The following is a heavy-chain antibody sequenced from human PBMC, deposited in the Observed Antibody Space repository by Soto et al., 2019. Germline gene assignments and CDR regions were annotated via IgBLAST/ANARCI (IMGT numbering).Heavy chain of an antibody. CDR3: AREDSSSWYYQWFDP. CDR2: ISTYNGNT. J-gene: IGHJ5*02. Sequence: QVQLVQSGAEVKKPGASVKVSCKASGYTFTSYGISWVRQAPGQGLDWMGWISTYNGNTNYAQEFQGRTTMDADTSPSTAYMELRSLRSDDTAVYYCAREDSSSWYYQWFDPWGQGTLVTVSS. D-gene: IGHD6-13*01. CDR1: GYTFTSYG. V-gene: IGHV1-18*01.